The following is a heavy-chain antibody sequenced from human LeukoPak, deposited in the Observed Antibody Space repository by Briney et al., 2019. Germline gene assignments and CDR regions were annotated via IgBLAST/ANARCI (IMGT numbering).Heavy chain of an antibody. J-gene: IGHJ4*02. D-gene: IGHD3-10*01. V-gene: IGHV3-53*01. CDR2: IYSGGST. CDR3: ARSPGDRTYFDY. Sequence: GGSLRLSCAASGFTVSSNYMSWVRQAPGKGLEWVSVIYSGGSTYYADSVKGRFTISRANSKNTLYLQMNSLRAEDTAVYHCARSPGDRTYFDYWGQGTLVTVSS. CDR1: GFTVSSNY.